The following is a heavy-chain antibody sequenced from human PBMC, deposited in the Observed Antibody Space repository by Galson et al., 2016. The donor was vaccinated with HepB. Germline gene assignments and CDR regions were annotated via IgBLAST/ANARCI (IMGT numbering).Heavy chain of an antibody. CDR1: GFTFSTYA. V-gene: IGHV3-21*01. CDR2: ISRTSSYM. CDR3: ARGGGSHGY. Sequence: SLRLSCAASGFTFSTYAMNWVRQAPGKGLEWVSCISRTSSYMYYADSVKGRFTISRDNSNNSLYLQMNSLRAEDTAVYYCARGGGSHGYWGQGILVTVSS. J-gene: IGHJ4*02. D-gene: IGHD1-26*01.